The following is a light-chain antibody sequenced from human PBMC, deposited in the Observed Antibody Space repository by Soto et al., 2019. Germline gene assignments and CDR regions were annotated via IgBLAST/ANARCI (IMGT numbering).Light chain of an antibody. CDR3: QRYGA. J-gene: IGKJ1*01. Sequence: EIVLTQSPGTLSLSPGERATLSCRASQSVSGSHLAWYQHKPGQAPRLLIYSASSRATGIPDRFSGSGSGTDFTLTISRLEPEHFALYYCQRYGAFGQGTKVDIK. V-gene: IGKV3-20*01. CDR1: QSVSGSH. CDR2: SAS.